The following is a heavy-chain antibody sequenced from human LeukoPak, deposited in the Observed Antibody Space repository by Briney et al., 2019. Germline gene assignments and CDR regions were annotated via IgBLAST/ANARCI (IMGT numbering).Heavy chain of an antibody. Sequence: SVKVSCKASGGTFSNYVITRVRQAPGEGLECMGGIIPIFGTTNYAQKFQGRITITANKSTSTAYMELSSLKSEDTAIYYCARIIGADPQFRIWGQGTLVTVSS. CDR3: ARIIGADPQFRI. CDR1: GGTFSNYV. V-gene: IGHV1-69*06. J-gene: IGHJ3*02. D-gene: IGHD5-12*01. CDR2: IIPIFGTT.